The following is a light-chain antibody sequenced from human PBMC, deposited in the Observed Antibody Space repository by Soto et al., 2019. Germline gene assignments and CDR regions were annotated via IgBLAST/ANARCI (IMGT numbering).Light chain of an antibody. Sequence: QSALTQPASVSGSPGQSITISCTGTSSDVGAYNFVSWYQQHPGKAPRLMIYDVSNRPSGVSNRFSGSKSGSTASLTISGLQAEDEADYYCCSYSGSSTYVFGTGTKLTVL. CDR3: CSYSGSSTYV. J-gene: IGLJ1*01. CDR2: DVS. CDR1: SSDVGAYNF. V-gene: IGLV2-14*01.